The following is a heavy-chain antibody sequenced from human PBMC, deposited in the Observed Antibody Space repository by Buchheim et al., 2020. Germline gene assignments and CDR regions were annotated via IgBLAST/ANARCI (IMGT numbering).Heavy chain of an antibody. Sequence: QVQLQESGPGLVKPSQTLSLTCTVSGVSINTGTFYWSWIRQHPGKGLEWIGYVYYTGRAYSNPSLQSRVSMSVDTSQHPFSLNLASVTAADTAVYYCARDRGAHDFGPIDYWGQGAL. D-gene: IGHD4-17*01. V-gene: IGHV4-31*03. CDR2: VYYTGRA. CDR1: GVSINTGTFY. J-gene: IGHJ4*02. CDR3: ARDRGAHDFGPIDY.